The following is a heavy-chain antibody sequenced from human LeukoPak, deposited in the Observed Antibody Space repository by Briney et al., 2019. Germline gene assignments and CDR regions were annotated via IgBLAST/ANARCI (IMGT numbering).Heavy chain of an antibody. CDR2: MNPNSGNT. CDR3: ARQGYSGHSQGAADY. D-gene: IGHD4-23*01. J-gene: IGHJ4*02. CDR1: GYTFTSYD. V-gene: IGHV1-8*01. Sequence: ASVKVSCKASGYTFTSYDINWVRQATGQGPEWMGWMNPNSGNTGYAQKFQARVTMTTDTSTSTAHMELRSLRSDDTAVYYCARQGYSGHSQGAADYWGQGTLVTVSS.